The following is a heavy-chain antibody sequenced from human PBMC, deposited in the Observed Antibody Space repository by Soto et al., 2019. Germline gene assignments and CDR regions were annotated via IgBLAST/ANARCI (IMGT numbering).Heavy chain of an antibody. J-gene: IGHJ4*02. CDR2: ISGSVGST. Sequence: PVGSLILSCSSSVFTFISYSIGWFRQAPGNGLEWVSAISGSVGSTCYADSVKGRLTISRDNSKNKLYLKMNSLRAEDTAVYYCETYRSGWYQQFDYWGQGTLVPVSS. CDR3: ETYRSGWYQQFDY. D-gene: IGHD6-19*01. V-gene: IGHV3-23*01. CDR1: VFTFISYS.